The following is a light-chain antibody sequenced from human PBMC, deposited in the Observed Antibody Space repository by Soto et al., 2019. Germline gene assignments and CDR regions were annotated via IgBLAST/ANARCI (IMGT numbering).Light chain of an antibody. J-gene: IGLJ2*01. Sequence: QSVLTQPASVSGSPGQSITISCTGTSSDVGSYNLVSWYQQHPGKAPKLMIYEGSKRPSGVSNRFSGSKSGNTASLAISGLQSEDEADYYCAVWDDSLSGMVFGGGTKVTVL. CDR2: EGS. V-gene: IGLV2-14*02. CDR1: SSDVGSYNL. CDR3: AVWDDSLSGMV.